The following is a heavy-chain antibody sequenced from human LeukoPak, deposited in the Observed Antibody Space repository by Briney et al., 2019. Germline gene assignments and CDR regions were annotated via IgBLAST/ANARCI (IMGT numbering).Heavy chain of an antibody. Sequence: KPSETLSLTCTVSGGSISSYYWSWIRQPPGKGLEWIGWIYYSGSTNYNPSLKSRVTISVDTSKNQFSLKLSSVTAADTAVYYCARGVMITFGGVIVFDYWGQGTTVTVSS. CDR3: ARGVMITFGGVIVFDY. D-gene: IGHD3-16*02. CDR2: IYYSGST. V-gene: IGHV4-59*01. J-gene: IGHJ4*02. CDR1: GGSISSYY.